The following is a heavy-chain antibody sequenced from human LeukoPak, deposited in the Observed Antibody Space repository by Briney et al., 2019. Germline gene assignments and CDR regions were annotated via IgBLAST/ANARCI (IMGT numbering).Heavy chain of an antibody. Sequence: SETLSLTCTVSGYSISSGYYWGWIRQPPGKGLEWIGNIFHSGSTHYNPSLKSRVTISVDTSNNQFSLKLSSVTAADMAVYYCASQWTIFDAFDIWGQGTMVTVSS. V-gene: IGHV4-38-2*02. CDR1: GYSISSGYY. D-gene: IGHD2-8*01. CDR2: IFHSGST. CDR3: ASQWTIFDAFDI. J-gene: IGHJ3*02.